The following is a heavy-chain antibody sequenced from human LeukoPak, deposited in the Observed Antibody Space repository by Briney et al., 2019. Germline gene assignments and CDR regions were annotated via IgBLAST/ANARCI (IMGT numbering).Heavy chain of an antibody. Sequence: SETLSLTCTVSGGSISSGSYFWSWIRQPAGKGLEWTGRIHLSGSANYNPSLKSRVTISVDTSKNQFSLKLNSVTAADTAVYYCARVTEDFGVRGAIDYWGEGTLVTVSS. CDR1: GGSISSGSYF. D-gene: IGHD3-10*01. J-gene: IGHJ4*02. V-gene: IGHV4-61*02. CDR2: IHLSGSA. CDR3: ARVTEDFGVRGAIDY.